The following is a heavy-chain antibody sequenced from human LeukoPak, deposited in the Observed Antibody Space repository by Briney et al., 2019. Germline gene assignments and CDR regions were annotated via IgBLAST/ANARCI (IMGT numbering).Heavy chain of an antibody. D-gene: IGHD6-13*01. CDR1: GFTFSSYA. CDR2: ISYDGSNK. CDR3: ARDGGSAAGTDYYMDV. Sequence: GGSLRLSCAASGFTFSSYAMHWVRQAPGKGLEWVAVISYDGSNKYYADSVKGRFTISRDNSKNTLYLQMNSLRAEDTAVYYCARDGGSAAGTDYYMDVWGKGTTVTVSS. V-gene: IGHV3-30*04. J-gene: IGHJ6*03.